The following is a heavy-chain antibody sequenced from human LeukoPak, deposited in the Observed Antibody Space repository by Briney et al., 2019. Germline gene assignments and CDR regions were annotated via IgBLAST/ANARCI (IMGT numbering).Heavy chain of an antibody. CDR1: GGTFSIYA. Sequence: SVTVSCKASGGTFSIYAISWVRQAPGQGLEWMGGIIPIFGTANYAQKFQGRVTITADESTSTAYMELSSLRSEDMAVYYCARGTNYYDSSGYYRPWGQGTLVTVSS. CDR2: IIPIFGTA. V-gene: IGHV1-69*13. CDR3: ARGTNYYDSSGYYRP. D-gene: IGHD3-22*01. J-gene: IGHJ5*02.